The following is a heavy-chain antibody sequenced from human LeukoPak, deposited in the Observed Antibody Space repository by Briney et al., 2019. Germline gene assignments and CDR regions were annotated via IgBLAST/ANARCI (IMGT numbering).Heavy chain of an antibody. D-gene: IGHD1-1*01. CDR1: GGSISSYY. V-gene: IGHV4-39*01. Sequence: SETLSLTCTVSGGSISSYYWGWIRQPPGKGLEWIGSIYYSGSTYYNPSLKSRVTISVDTSKNQFSLKLSSVTAADTAVYYCAVQGVREFDYWGQGTLVTVSS. CDR2: IYYSGST. J-gene: IGHJ4*02. CDR3: AVQGVREFDY.